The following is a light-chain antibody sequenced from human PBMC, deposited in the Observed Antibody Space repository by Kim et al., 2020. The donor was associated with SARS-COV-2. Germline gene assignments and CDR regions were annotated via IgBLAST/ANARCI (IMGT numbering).Light chain of an antibody. Sequence: EIVMTQSPATLSVSPGERATLSCRASQSVSSNLAWYQQKPGQAPRLLIYSASNRATGIPARFSGNGSGTEFTLTISSLQSEDFAVYYCQQYNWPPPYTFGQGTKLEIK. CDR3: QQYNWPPPYT. J-gene: IGKJ2*01. CDR1: QSVSSN. V-gene: IGKV3-15*01. CDR2: SAS.